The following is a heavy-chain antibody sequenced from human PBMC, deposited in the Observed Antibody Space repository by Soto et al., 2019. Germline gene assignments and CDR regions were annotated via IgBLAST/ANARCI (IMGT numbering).Heavy chain of an antibody. CDR3: ARSSHKESWFDP. V-gene: IGHV4-4*07. J-gene: IGHJ5*02. D-gene: IGHD6-13*01. CDR1: GGSVSKFY. Sequence: SETLSLTCTVSGGSVSKFYWNWIRQSAGKGLEWIGRIYSSGSTNYNPSLRSRVTMSVDTSKNQFSLKLNSVTAADTAVYYCARSSHKESWFDPWGQGTLVTVSS. CDR2: IYSSGST.